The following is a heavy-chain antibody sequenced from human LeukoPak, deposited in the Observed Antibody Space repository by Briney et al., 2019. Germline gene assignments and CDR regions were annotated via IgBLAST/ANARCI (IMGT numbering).Heavy chain of an antibody. CDR1: GYSISSGYY. V-gene: IGHV4-38-2*02. Sequence: SETLSLTCTVSGYSISSGYYWGWTRQPPGKGLEWIGSIYHSGSTYYNPSLKSRVTISVDTSKNQFSLKLSSVTAADTAVYYCARPTQLWSNHDAFDIWGQGTMVTVSS. D-gene: IGHD5-18*01. J-gene: IGHJ3*02. CDR3: ARPTQLWSNHDAFDI. CDR2: IYHSGST.